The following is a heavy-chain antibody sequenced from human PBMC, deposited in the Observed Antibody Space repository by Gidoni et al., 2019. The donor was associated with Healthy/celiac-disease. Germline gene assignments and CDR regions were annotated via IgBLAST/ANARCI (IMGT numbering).Heavy chain of an antibody. J-gene: IGHJ4*02. Sequence: EVQLVESGGGLVQPGGSLRLSCAASGFHVSSNYMSWVRQVPGKGLEWVSIIYSGGSTYYADSVKDRFTISRDNSKNTLYLQMNSLRAEDTAVYYCARDFSSGWHRGMDYWGQGTLVTVSS. V-gene: IGHV3-66*01. CDR1: GFHVSSNY. CDR3: ARDFSSGWHRGMDY. D-gene: IGHD6-19*01. CDR2: IYSGGST.